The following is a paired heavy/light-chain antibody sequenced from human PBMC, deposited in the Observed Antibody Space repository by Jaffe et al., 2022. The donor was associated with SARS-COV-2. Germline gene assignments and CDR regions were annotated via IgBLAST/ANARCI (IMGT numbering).Light chain of an antibody. Sequence: EIVLTQSPGTLSLSPGERATLSCRASQSVRSSYLAWYQQRPGQTPRLLIYGASSRATGIPDRFSGSGSGTDFTLTISRLEPEDFAVYYCQQYGSSPLLTFGGGTKVEIK. CDR1: QSVRSSY. CDR3: QQYGSSPLLT. J-gene: IGKJ4*01. CDR2: GAS. V-gene: IGKV3-20*01.
Heavy chain of an antibody. V-gene: IGHV3-48*02. D-gene: IGHD6-19*01. J-gene: IGHJ4*02. Sequence: EVQLVESGGGLVQPGGSLRLSCAASGFTLSAYSMYWVRQAPGKGLEWVAYINTDSATVYYADSVKGRFTISRDNAKNSLYLQMNSLRDEDTAVYHCATYSGFLPYWGQGTLVTVSS. CDR2: INTDSATV. CDR3: ATYSGFLPY. CDR1: GFTLSAYS.